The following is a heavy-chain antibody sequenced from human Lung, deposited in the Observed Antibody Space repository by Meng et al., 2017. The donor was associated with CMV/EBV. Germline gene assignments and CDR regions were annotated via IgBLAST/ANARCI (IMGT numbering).Heavy chain of an antibody. J-gene: IGHJ4*02. CDR2: ISAVIDNT. CDR3: AKGLGTTGWYNPLDS. D-gene: IGHD1-14*01. CDR1: GFTFNKYA. V-gene: IGHV3-23*01. Sequence: SXAASGFTFNKYAMTWVRQAPGKGLEWVSFISAVIDNTYYADSVKGRFTLSRDNSMNSLYLQMHSLRAEDTAIYYCAKGLGTTGWYNPLDSWGRGXLVTVSS.